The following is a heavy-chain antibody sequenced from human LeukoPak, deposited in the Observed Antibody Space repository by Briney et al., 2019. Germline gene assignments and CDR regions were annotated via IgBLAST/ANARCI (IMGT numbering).Heavy chain of an antibody. CDR1: GGSISSYY. CDR3: ARSTGYCSSTSCRYYYYYYYMDV. CDR2: IYYSGST. Sequence: SETLSLTCTVSGGSISSYYWSWIRQPPGKGLEWIGYIYYSGSTNYNPSLKSRVTISVDTSKNQFSLKLSSVTAADTAVYYCARSTGYCSSTSCRYYYYYYYMDVWGKGTTVTISS. J-gene: IGHJ6*03. D-gene: IGHD2-2*01. V-gene: IGHV4-59*12.